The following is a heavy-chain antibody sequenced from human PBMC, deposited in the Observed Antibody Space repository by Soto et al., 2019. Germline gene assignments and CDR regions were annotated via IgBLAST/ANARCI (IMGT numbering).Heavy chain of an antibody. D-gene: IGHD5-12*01. J-gene: IGHJ6*03. Sequence: GGSLRLSCAASGFTFSSYWMHWVRQAPGKGLVWVSRINSDGSSTSYADSVKGRFTISRDNAKNTLYLQMNSLRAEDTAVYYCARAMIESGYGRSTSVYYYYYMDVWGKGTTVTVSS. CDR2: INSDGSST. CDR1: GFTFSSYW. CDR3: ARAMIESGYGRSTSVYYYYYMDV. V-gene: IGHV3-74*01.